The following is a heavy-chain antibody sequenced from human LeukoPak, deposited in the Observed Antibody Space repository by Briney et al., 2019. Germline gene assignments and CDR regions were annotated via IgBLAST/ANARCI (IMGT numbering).Heavy chain of an antibody. J-gene: IGHJ4*02. V-gene: IGHV3-48*03. D-gene: IGHD6-13*01. CDR1: GFTFSSYE. CDR3: AREAQQLVRGGNIDY. CDR2: ISSSGSTI. Sequence: GGSLRLSCAASGFTFSSYEMNWVRQAPGKGLEWVSYISSSGSTIYYADSVKGRFTISRDNAKNSLYLQMNSLRAEDTALYYCAREAQQLVRGGNIDYWGQGTLVTVSS.